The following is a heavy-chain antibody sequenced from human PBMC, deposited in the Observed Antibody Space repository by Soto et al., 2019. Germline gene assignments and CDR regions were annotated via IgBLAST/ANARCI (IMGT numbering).Heavy chain of an antibody. V-gene: IGHV5-51*01. D-gene: IGHD7-27*01. CDR2: IYPGDSDT. Sequence: PGESLKISCKGSGYSFTSYWIGWVRQMPGKGLEWMGIIYPGDSDTRYSPSFQGQVTISADKSISTAYLRWSSLKASDPAMYYCARQLVRYLGARPYGYYGVDVWGQGTTVTVSS. CDR3: ARQLVRYLGARPYGYYGVDV. J-gene: IGHJ6*02. CDR1: GYSFTSYW.